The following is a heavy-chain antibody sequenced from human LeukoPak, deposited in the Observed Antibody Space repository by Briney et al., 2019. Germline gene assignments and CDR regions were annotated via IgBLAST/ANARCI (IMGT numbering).Heavy chain of an antibody. D-gene: IGHD5-18*01. CDR3: ARTTEGGYTYGYFYYYYMDV. J-gene: IGHJ6*03. CDR1: SGSISSSRYY. V-gene: IGHV4-39*07. CDR2: IYYSGST. Sequence: SETLSLTCTVSSGSISSSRYYWGWIRQPPGRGLEWIGSIYYSGSTYYNPSLKSRVTISVDTSKNHFSLKLSSVTAADTAVYYCARTTEGGYTYGYFYYYYMDVWGKGTTVTISS.